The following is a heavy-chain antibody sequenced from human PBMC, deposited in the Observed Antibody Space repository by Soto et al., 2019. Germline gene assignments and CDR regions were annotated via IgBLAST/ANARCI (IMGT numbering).Heavy chain of an antibody. CDR3: ARSLGWFGGSFYFDY. J-gene: IGHJ4*02. V-gene: IGHV4-59*01. CDR2: IYYSGST. Sequence: TLSLSCTVSGCSISRYYWSWIRQPPGKGLEWIGYIYYSGSTNYNPSLKSRVTISVDTSKNQFSLKLSSVTAADTAVYYCARSLGWFGGSFYFDYWGQGTLVTVSS. CDR1: GCSISRYY. D-gene: IGHD3-10*01.